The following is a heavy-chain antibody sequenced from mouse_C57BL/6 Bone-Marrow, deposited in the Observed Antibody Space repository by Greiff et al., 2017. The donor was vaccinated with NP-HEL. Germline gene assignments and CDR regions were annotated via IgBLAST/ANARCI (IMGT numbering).Heavy chain of an antibody. CDR3: ARSDGYSLYWYFDV. Sequence: VQLQQSGPELVKPGASVKISCKASGYSFTDYNMNWVKQSNGKSLEWIGVINPNYGTTSYNQKFKGKATLTVDQSSSTAYIQLNSLTSEDSAVYYCARSDGYSLYWYFDVWGTGTTVTVSS. CDR2: INPNYGTT. D-gene: IGHD2-3*01. V-gene: IGHV1-39*01. CDR1: GYSFTDYN. J-gene: IGHJ1*03.